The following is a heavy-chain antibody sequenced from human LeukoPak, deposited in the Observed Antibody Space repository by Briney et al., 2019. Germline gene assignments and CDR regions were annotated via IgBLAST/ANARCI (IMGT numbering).Heavy chain of an antibody. CDR3: ARDPAYGDPLDY. CDR2: ISAYNGNT. J-gene: IGHJ4*02. V-gene: IGHV1-18*01. CDR1: GYTFTSYG. D-gene: IGHD4-17*01. Sequence: ASVKVSCKASGYTFTSYGISWVRQAPGQGLEWMGWISAYNGNTNYAQKLQGRVTMTTDTSTSTAYMELRSLRSDDTAVYHCARDPAYGDPLDYWGQGTLVTVSS.